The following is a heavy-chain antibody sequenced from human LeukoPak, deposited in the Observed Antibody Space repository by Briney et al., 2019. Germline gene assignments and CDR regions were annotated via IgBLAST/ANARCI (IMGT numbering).Heavy chain of an antibody. Sequence: ASVKVSCKASGYTFTGYYMHWVRQAPGPGLEWMGWINSNSADTTYAQKFQGRVTMTRDTSMSTAYMDLNRLTFDDTATYYCARGDYVDYGSFDYWGQGTLVTVSS. J-gene: IGHJ4*02. CDR3: ARGDYVDYGSFDY. CDR1: GYTFTGYY. D-gene: IGHD4-17*01. CDR2: INSNSADT. V-gene: IGHV1-2*02.